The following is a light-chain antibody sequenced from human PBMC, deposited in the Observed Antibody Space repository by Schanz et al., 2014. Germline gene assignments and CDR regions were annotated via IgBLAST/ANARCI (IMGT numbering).Light chain of an antibody. CDR1: SGDVGAYNY. V-gene: IGLV2-14*03. CDR3: SSNGGVNIYV. J-gene: IGLJ1*01. Sequence: QSALTQPASVSGSPGQSITISCTGTSGDVGAYNYVSWYQHHPGKAPKLMIFDVSHRPSGVSNRFSGSKSGNTASLTVSGLQAEDEADYYCSSNGGVNIYVFGTGTKLTVL. CDR2: DVS.